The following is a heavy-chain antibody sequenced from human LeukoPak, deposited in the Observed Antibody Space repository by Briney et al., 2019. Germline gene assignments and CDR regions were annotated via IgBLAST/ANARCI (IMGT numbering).Heavy chain of an antibody. CDR3: ARVTHSGGDWRHDY. V-gene: IGHV3-30*03. CDR2: ISYDGSNK. CDR1: GFTFSSYG. J-gene: IGHJ4*02. Sequence: GGSLRLSCAASGFTFSSYGMHWVRQAPGKGLEWVAVISYDGSNKYYADSVKGRFTISRDNSKNTLYLQMNSLRAEDTAVYYCARVTHSGGDWRHDYWGQGTLVTVSS. D-gene: IGHD2-21*02.